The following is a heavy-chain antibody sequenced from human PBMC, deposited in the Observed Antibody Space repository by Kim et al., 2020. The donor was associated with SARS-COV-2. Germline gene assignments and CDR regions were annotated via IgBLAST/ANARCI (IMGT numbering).Heavy chain of an antibody. V-gene: IGHV3-74*01. Sequence: TSYADSGKGRFTISRDNAKNTLYLQMNRLRAEDTAVYYCVRLVVAAPFDFWGQGTLVTVSS. CDR3: VRLVVAAPFDF. CDR2: T. J-gene: IGHJ4*02. D-gene: IGHD2-15*01.